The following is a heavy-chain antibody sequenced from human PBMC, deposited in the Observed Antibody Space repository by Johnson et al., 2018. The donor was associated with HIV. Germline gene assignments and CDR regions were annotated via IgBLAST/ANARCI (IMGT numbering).Heavy chain of an antibody. V-gene: IGHV3-53*01. CDR3: ARDRVYSGSYYSGAFDI. J-gene: IGHJ3*02. Sequence: EVQLVESGGGLIQPGGSLRLSCAASGFTVSSNYMSWVRQAPGKGLEWVSVIYSGGSTYYVDSVKGRFTISRDTAKNSLYLQMNGLRAEDTAVYYCARDRVYSGSYYSGAFDIWGQGTTVTVSS. CDR2: IYSGGST. CDR1: GFTVSSNY. D-gene: IGHD1-26*01.